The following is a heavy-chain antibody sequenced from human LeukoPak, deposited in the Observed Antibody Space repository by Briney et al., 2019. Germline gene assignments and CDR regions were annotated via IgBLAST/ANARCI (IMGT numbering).Heavy chain of an antibody. V-gene: IGHV3-30*02. Sequence: GGSLRLSCAASGFTFSSYSMHCVRPAPGKGLERVAFIRYEGSNKYYAHSVKGRFTISRDNSKNTLYLQMNSMRAEDTAVYYCAKDSMVYRSSTSCYPDYWGQGTLVTVSS. CDR1: GFTFSSYS. CDR3: AKDSMVYRSSTSCYPDY. J-gene: IGHJ4*02. D-gene: IGHD2-2*01. CDR2: IRYEGSNK.